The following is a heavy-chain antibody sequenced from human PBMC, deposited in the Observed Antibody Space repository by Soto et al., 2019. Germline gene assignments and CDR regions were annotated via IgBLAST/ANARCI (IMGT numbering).Heavy chain of an antibody. V-gene: IGHV1-69*17. D-gene: IGHD2-2*01. CDR3: ARASCGAKGADQ. CDR1: GDTFNSYV. CDR2: IIPIIGVT. Sequence: QVQLVQSGAEVKRPGSSVKVSCESSGDTFNSYVISWVRQAPGQGLEWMGGIIPIIGVTHYAQRFQGRVTISALSSAGTAYVKLTNLGLEDTALYYWARASCGAKGADQGGPGALVTVSS. J-gene: IGHJ4*02.